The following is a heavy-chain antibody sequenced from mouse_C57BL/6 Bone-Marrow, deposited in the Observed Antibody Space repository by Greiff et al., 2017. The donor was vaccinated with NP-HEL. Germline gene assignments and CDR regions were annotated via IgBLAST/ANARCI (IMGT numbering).Heavy chain of an antibody. CDR3: ARRRNGYYFFDY. D-gene: IGHD2-3*01. CDR2: ISYDGSN. CDR1: GYSITSGYY. V-gene: IGHV3-6*01. Sequence: EVKLMESGPGLVKPSQSLSLTCSVTGYSITSGYYWNWIRQFPGNKLEWMGYISYDGSNNYNPSLKNRISITRDTSKNQFFLKLNSVTTEDTATYYCARRRNGYYFFDYWGQGTTLTVSS. J-gene: IGHJ2*01.